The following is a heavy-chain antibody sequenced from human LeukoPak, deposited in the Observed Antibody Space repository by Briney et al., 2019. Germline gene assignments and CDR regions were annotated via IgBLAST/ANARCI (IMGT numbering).Heavy chain of an antibody. CDR1: EFTFSGAW. V-gene: IGHV3-21*01. D-gene: IGHD6-13*01. J-gene: IGHJ4*02. CDR2: ISSSSSYI. Sequence: GESLRLSCVASEFTFSGAWMHWVRQAPGKGLEWVSSISSSSSYIYYADSVKGRFTISRDNAKNSLYLQMNSLRAEDTAEYYCARQSRRWSEQQPGSFDYWGQGTLVTVSS. CDR3: ARQSRRWSEQQPGSFDY.